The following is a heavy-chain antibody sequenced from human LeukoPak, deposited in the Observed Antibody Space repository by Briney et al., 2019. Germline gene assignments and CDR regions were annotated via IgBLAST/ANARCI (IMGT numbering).Heavy chain of an antibody. CDR2: ISYDGSNE. D-gene: IGHD2/OR15-2a*01. J-gene: IGHJ4*02. V-gene: IGHV3-30*18. Sequence: GGSLRLSCAASGFTFSTYGMHWVRQAPGKGLEWVAVISYDGSNEYYADSVKGRFTISRDNSKNTLYLQMSSLRAEDTAVYYSAKECNRGVPDYWGQGNLVTV. CDR1: GFTFSTYG. CDR3: AKECNRGVPDY.